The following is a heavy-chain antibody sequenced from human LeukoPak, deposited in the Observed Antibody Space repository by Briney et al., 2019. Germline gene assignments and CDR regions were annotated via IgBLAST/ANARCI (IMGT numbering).Heavy chain of an antibody. Sequence: PGGSLRLSCAGSGFSFSSYGMHWVRQAPGKGLEWMAFIRSDGSNKYYADSVKGRFTISRDNSKNTLYLQMNSLSADDTAVYYCARILDSAWGELGYWGQGTLVTVSS. CDR2: IRSDGSNK. D-gene: IGHD6-19*01. V-gene: IGHV3-30*02. CDR3: ARILDSAWGELGY. J-gene: IGHJ4*02. CDR1: GFSFSSYG.